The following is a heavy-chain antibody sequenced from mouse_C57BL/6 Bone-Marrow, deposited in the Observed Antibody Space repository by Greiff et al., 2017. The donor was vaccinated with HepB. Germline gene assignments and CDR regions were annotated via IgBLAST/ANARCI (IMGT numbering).Heavy chain of an antibody. D-gene: IGHD1-1*01. V-gene: IGHV5-9*01. J-gene: IGHJ2*01. CDR2: ISGGGGNT. Sequence: EVKVVESGGGLVKPGGSLKLSCAASGFTFSSYTMSWVRQTPEKRLEWVATISGGGGNTYYPDSVKGRFTISRDNAKNTLYLQMSSLRSEDTALYYCARRSTVVGDFDYWGQGTTLTVSS. CDR3: ARRSTVVGDFDY. CDR1: GFTFSSYT.